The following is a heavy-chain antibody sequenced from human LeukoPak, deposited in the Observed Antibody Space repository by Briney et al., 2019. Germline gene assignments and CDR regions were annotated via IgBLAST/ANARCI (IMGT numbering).Heavy chain of an antibody. Sequence: GGSLRLSCAASGFTFSSYSMNWVRQAPGKGLEWVANIKQDGSEKYYVDSVKGRFTISRDNAKNSLYLQMNSLRAEDTAVYYCARYGFWSGYLDYWGQGTLVTVSS. CDR1: GFTFSSYS. V-gene: IGHV3-7*01. J-gene: IGHJ4*02. CDR3: ARYGFWSGYLDY. D-gene: IGHD3-3*01. CDR2: IKQDGSEK.